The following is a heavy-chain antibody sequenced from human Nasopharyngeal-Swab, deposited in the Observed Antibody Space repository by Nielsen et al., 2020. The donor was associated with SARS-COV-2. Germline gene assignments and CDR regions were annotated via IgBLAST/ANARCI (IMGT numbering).Heavy chain of an antibody. CDR1: GFIFSTYA. J-gene: IGHJ4*02. V-gene: IGHV3-23*01. Sequence: GESLKISCAASGFIFSTYAMSWVRQAPGKGLEWVSAISGSGGSTHYADSVKGRFTISRDNSKNTLYLHMNTLRAEDTAVYYCAKTNYDFWSGYYRPFQGFFDYWGQGTLVTVSS. D-gene: IGHD3-3*01. CDR2: ISGSGGST. CDR3: AKTNYDFWSGYYRPFQGFFDY.